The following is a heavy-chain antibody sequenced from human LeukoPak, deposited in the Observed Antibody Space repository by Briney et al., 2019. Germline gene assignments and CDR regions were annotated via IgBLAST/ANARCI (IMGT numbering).Heavy chain of an antibody. V-gene: IGHV3-74*01. D-gene: IGHD3-22*01. Sequence: GGSLRLSCAASGFTFSSYWMHWVRQAPGKGLVWVSRIKSDGSTNYADSVKGRFAISRDNAKNTVSLQMNSLRAEDTAVYYCARAPSETGGYYPEYFRHWGQGTLVTVSS. CDR1: GFTFSSYW. J-gene: IGHJ1*01. CDR3: ARAPSETGGYYPEYFRH. CDR2: IKSDGST.